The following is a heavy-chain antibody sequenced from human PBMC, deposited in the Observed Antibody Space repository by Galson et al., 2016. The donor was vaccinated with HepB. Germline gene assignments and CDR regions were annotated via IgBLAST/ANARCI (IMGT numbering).Heavy chain of an antibody. CDR1: GFTFSSYG. Sequence: SLRLSCAASGFTFSSYGMHWVRQAPGKGLEWVAVIWYVGSSKYYADSVKGRFTISRDNSKNTLYLQMNSLRAEDTAVYYCASHHDSGSYHYLGYWGQGTLVTVSS. CDR2: IWYVGSSK. J-gene: IGHJ4*02. V-gene: IGHV3-33*01. CDR3: ASHHDSGSYHYLGY. D-gene: IGHD1-26*01.